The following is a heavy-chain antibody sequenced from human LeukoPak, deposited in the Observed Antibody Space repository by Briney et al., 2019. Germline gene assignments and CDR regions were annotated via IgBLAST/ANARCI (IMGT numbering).Heavy chain of an antibody. Sequence: GGSLRLSCAASGFTFSSYSMNWVRQAPGKGLVWVSGINSDGGTTTYADSVKGRFTISRDNAKNTLYLQMNNLRAEDTAIYYCATDYYVSGSYYRLFYWGQGTLVTVSS. V-gene: IGHV3-74*01. CDR2: INSDGGTT. J-gene: IGHJ4*02. D-gene: IGHD3-10*01. CDR1: GFTFSSYS. CDR3: ATDYYVSGSYYRLFY.